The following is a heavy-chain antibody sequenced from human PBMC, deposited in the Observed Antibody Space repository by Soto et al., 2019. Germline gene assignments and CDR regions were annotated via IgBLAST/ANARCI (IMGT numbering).Heavy chain of an antibody. CDR1: GCTVSNTY. CDR2: IYRGVST. D-gene: IGHD6-25*01. CDR3: ARDRSDSSRADSFDV. J-gene: IGHJ3*01. V-gene: IGHV3-53*01. Sequence: LRLFCAVSGCTVSNTYMNWVRQAPGKGLEWVAVIYRGVSTHYADSVKGRFTISRDDSKNTIYLQMNSLRAEDTAVYYCARDRSDSSRADSFDVWGQGTMVTVSS.